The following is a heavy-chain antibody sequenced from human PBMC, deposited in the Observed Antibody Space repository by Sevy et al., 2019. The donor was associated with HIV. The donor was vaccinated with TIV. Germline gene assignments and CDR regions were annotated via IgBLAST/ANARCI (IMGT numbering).Heavy chain of an antibody. J-gene: IGHJ4*02. Sequence: ASVKVSCEASGYTFTSYGIIWVLQAPGQGLEWMGWISAYNGNTNYAQRLQGRVTMTTDTSTSTAYMELTSLRSDDTAVYYCARGPRKYYDSSGYYYPPSYWGQGTLVTVSS. CDR3: ARGPRKYYDSSGYYYPPSY. D-gene: IGHD3-22*01. V-gene: IGHV1-18*01. CDR1: GYTFTSYG. CDR2: ISAYNGNT.